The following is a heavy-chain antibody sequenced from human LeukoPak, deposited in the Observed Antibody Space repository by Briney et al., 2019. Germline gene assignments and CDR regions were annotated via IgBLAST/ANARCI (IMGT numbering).Heavy chain of an antibody. Sequence: GRSLRLSCAASGFTFSSYGMHWVRQAPGKGLEWVAVIWYDGSNKYYADSVKGRFTISRDNSKNTLYLQMNSLRAEDTAVYYCARAAGCSSTSCYTYFDYWGQGTLVTVSS. J-gene: IGHJ4*02. D-gene: IGHD2-2*02. CDR2: IWYDGSNK. V-gene: IGHV3-33*01. CDR3: ARAAGCSSTSCYTYFDY. CDR1: GFTFSSYG.